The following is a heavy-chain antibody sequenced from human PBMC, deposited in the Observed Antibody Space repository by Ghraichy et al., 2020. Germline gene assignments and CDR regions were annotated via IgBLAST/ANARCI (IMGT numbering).Heavy chain of an antibody. J-gene: IGHJ4*02. CDR2: IYYSGRT. Sequence: SETLSLTCTVSGGSISSCDYYWSWIRQPPGKGLEWIGYIYYSGRTYYNPSLQSRVTISVDTSKNQFSLKLSSVTAADTAVYYCARAPGYCSGGSCFRPFDDWGQGTLVTVSS. CDR1: GGSISSCDYY. CDR3: ARAPGYCSGGSCFRPFDD. D-gene: IGHD2-15*01. V-gene: IGHV4-30-4*01.